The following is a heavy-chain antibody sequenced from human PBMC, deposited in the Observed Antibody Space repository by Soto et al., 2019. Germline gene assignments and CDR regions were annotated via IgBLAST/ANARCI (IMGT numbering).Heavy chain of an antibody. CDR2: ISYDSSNK. V-gene: IGHV3-30*18. Sequence: VQLLESGGGLIQPGGSLRLSCAASGFTFSYGIHWLRQAPGKGLEWVAYISYDSSNKFYGDSVKGRFTISRDNSKNTQFLQMNSLRAEDTAVYYCAKLVIGYCSGNTCDDSWGQGTLFAVSS. CDR3: AKLVIGYCSGNTCDDS. D-gene: IGHD2-15*01. J-gene: IGHJ4*02. CDR1: GFTFSYG.